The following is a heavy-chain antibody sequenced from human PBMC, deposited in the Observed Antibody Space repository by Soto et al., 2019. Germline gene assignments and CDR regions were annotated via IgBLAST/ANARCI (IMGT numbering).Heavy chain of an antibody. CDR3: ARERPKWGMPGMDV. V-gene: IGHV4-31*03. D-gene: IGHD2-8*01. CDR2: IYYSGST. J-gene: IGHJ6*02. CDR1: GGSISSGGYY. Sequence: PSETLSLTCTVPGGSISSGGYYWSWIRQHPGKGLEWIGYIYYSGSTYYNPSLKSRVTISVDTSKNQFSLKLSSVTAADTAVYYCARERPKWGMPGMDVWGQGTTVTVSS.